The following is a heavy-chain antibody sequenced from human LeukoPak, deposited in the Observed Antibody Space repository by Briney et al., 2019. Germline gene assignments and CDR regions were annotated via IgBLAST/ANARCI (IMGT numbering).Heavy chain of an antibody. CDR1: GGSFSGHY. D-gene: IGHD3-22*01. J-gene: IGHJ5*02. V-gene: IGHV4-34*01. CDR2: INHSGST. CDR3: ASRYYYDSSGGNWFDP. Sequence: SETLSLTCAVYGGSFSGHYWTWIRQPPGKGLEWIGEINHSGSTNYNPSLKSRVTISVDTSKNQFSLKLSSVTAADTAVYYCASRYYYDSSGGNWFDPWGQGTLVTVSS.